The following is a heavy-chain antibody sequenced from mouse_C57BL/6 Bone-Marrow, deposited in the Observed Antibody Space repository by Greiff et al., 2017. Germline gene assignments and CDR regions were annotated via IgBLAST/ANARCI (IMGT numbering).Heavy chain of an antibody. D-gene: IGHD2-4*01. CDR3: ARGYYDYDEGFAY. J-gene: IGHJ3*01. V-gene: IGHV1-69*01. CDR1: GYTFTSYW. Sequence: QVQLQQPGTELVKPGASVKLSCKASGYTFTSYWMHWVKQRPGQGLEWIGEIDPSDSYTNYNQKFKGKSTLTVDKSSSTAYMQLSSLTPEDPAVYYCARGYYDYDEGFAYWGQGTLVTVAA. CDR2: IDPSDSYT.